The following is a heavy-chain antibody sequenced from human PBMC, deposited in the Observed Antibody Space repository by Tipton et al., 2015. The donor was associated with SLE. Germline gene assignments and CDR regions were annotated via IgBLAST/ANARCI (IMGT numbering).Heavy chain of an antibody. J-gene: IGHJ4*02. CDR1: GFTFDNSW. CDR3: ARGYTAMLN. Sequence: SLRLSCAASGFTFDNSWMTRVRQAPGKGLEWVANIKPDGGETYFVDSVKGRFTISRDNAKSSLYLHMNSLRADDAGLYFCARGYTAMLNWGQGTLVTVSS. V-gene: IGHV3-7*03. D-gene: IGHD5-18*01. CDR2: IKPDGGET.